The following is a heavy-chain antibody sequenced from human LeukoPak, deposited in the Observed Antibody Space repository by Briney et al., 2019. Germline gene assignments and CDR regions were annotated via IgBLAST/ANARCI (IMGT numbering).Heavy chain of an antibody. CDR2: IYSGGST. Sequence: GGSLRLSCAASGFTFSSYSMNWVRQAPGKGLEWVSVIYSGGSTYYADSVKGRFTISRDNSKNTLYLQMNSLRAEDTAVYYCARDLRGPFDYWGQGTLVTVSS. J-gene: IGHJ4*02. CDR1: GFTFSSYS. D-gene: IGHD2-15*01. CDR3: ARDLRGPFDY. V-gene: IGHV3-53*01.